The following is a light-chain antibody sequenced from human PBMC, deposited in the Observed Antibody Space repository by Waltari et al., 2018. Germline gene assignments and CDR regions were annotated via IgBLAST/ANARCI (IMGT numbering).Light chain of an antibody. V-gene: IGKV3-11*01. CDR1: QRIDSQ. J-gene: IGKJ4*01. CDR3: QQRYDWPIT. CDR2: EVS. Sequence: EIVLTQSPATLSLSPGERATLSCRASQRIDSQLAWYQQKPGQAPSLLIHEVSNRATGVPARFSGSGSGTDFTLSISSLEPEDSAFYYCQQRYDWPITFGGGTKVEIK.